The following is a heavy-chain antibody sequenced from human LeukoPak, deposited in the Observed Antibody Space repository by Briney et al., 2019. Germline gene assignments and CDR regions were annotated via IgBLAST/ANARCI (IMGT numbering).Heavy chain of an antibody. V-gene: IGHV3-74*01. CDR2: MNTDGSDR. CDR1: GFSFNTYW. D-gene: IGHD6-13*01. CDR3: ARDHSSWEVPSDY. J-gene: IGHJ4*02. Sequence: GGSLRLSCAASGFSFNTYWMHWVRQVPGKGLVWVSGMNTDGSDRSYADSVKGRFTISRDNAKNTLYLQMNSLRAEDTPVYYCARDHSSWEVPSDYWGQGTLVTVSS.